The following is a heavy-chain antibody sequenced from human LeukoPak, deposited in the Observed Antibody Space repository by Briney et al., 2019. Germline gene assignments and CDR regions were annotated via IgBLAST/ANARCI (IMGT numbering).Heavy chain of an antibody. D-gene: IGHD7-27*01. J-gene: IGHJ4*02. V-gene: IGHV5-51*01. CDR1: GYSFTSYW. Sequence: GESLKISCKGSGYSFTSYWIGWVRQMPGKGLEWMGIIYPGDSDTRYSPSFQGQVTISADKSISTAYLQWSSLKASDTAMYYCARSPDGAGEGYYFDYWGQGTLVTVSS. CDR3: ARSPDGAGEGYYFDY. CDR2: IYPGDSDT.